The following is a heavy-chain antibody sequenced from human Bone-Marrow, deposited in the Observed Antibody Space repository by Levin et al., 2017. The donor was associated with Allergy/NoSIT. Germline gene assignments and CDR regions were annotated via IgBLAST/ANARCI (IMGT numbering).Heavy chain of an antibody. CDR2: ISWNSGSR. Sequence: GGSLRLSCAASGFTFDDYAMHWVRQAPGKGLEWVSGISWNSGSRGYADSVKGRFTISRDNAKNSLYLQMNSLRPEDTALYYCARDKRAATPYYLDDWGQGTLVTVAS. CDR1: GFTFDDYA. D-gene: IGHD2-15*01. V-gene: IGHV3-9*01. CDR3: ARDKRAATPYYLDD. J-gene: IGHJ4*02.